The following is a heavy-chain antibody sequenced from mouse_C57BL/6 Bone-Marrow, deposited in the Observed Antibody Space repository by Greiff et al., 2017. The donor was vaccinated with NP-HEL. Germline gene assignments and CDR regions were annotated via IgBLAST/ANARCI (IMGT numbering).Heavy chain of an antibody. CDR1: GFTFSSYA. CDR3: ARGAWFAY. V-gene: IGHV5-4*01. Sequence: EVQLVESGGGLVKPGGSLKLSCAASGFTFSSYAMSWVRQTPEKRLEWVATISDGGSYTYYPDTVKGRFTISRDNAKNNLYLQMSHLKSEDTAMYYCARGAWFAYWGQGTLVTVSA. J-gene: IGHJ3*01. CDR2: ISDGGSYT.